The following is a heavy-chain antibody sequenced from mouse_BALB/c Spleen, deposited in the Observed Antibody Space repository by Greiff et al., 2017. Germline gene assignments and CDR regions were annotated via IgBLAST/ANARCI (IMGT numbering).Heavy chain of an antibody. CDR2: ISYSGST. CDR1: GYSITSFY. Sequence: EVQLVESGPSLVKPSQTLSLTCSVTGYSITSFYWHWIRKFPGNKLEYMGYISYSGSTYYNPSLKSRISITRDTSKNQYYMQLNSVTTEDTATYCCARCWEVEDFDVWGAGTTVTVSS. D-gene: IGHD4-1*01. CDR3: ARCWEVEDFDV. J-gene: IGHJ1*01. V-gene: IGHV3-8*02.